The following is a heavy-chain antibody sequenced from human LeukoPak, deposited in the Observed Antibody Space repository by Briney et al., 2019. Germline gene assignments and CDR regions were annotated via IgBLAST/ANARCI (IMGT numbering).Heavy chain of an antibody. CDR3: ARDLYCSGGSCYNGIYY. D-gene: IGHD2-15*01. J-gene: IGHJ4*02. CDR1: GFTFSSYE. CDR2: ISSTGITI. Sequence: GGSLRLSCAASGFTFSSYEMNWVRQAPGKGLEWLSYISSTGITIYYADSVRGRFTISRDNSKNTLYLQMSSLRAEDTAMYYCARDLYCSGGSCYNGIYYWGQGTLVTVSS. V-gene: IGHV3-48*03.